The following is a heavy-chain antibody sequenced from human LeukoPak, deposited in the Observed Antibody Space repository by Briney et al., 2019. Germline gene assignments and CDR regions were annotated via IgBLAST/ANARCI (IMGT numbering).Heavy chain of an antibody. CDR1: GFTFDDYA. Sequence: GRSLRLSCAASGFTFDDYAMHWVRQAPGKGLEWVSGISWNSGSIVYADSVKGRFTISRDNAKNSLYLQMNSLRAEDTALYYCAKDFFPTGTTPLFDYWGQGTLVTVSS. J-gene: IGHJ4*02. CDR3: AKDFFPTGTTPLFDY. V-gene: IGHV3-9*01. D-gene: IGHD1-7*01. CDR2: ISWNSGSI.